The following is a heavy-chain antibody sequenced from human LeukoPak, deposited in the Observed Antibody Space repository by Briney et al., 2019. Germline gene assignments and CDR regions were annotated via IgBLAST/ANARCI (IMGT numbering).Heavy chain of an antibody. CDR2: IGTTGDT. CDR1: GFTFSSYD. J-gene: IGHJ4*02. V-gene: IGHV3-13*04. Sequence: SGGSLRLSCAASGFTFSSYDMHWVRQPTGKGLEWVSGIGTTGDTFYPGSVKGRFTISRENAKNSLYLQMNSLRAEDTAVYYCARDPGQISMIVVVDYWGQGTLVTVSS. CDR3: ARDPGQISMIVVVDY. D-gene: IGHD3-22*01.